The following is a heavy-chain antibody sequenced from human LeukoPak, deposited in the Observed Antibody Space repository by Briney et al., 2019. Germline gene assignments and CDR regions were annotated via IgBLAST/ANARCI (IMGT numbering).Heavy chain of an antibody. Sequence: GGSLRLSCAASGFTFTNYAMHWVRQAPGKGLEFVAAINSDGDGTYYGNSVKGRFTISRDTSKNTLFLQMDSLRPDDTSVYYCARDKRNSNGLYATFDYWGQGTLVTVSS. J-gene: IGHJ4*02. CDR3: ARDKRNSNGLYATFDY. CDR1: GFTFTNYA. CDR2: INSDGDGT. D-gene: IGHD6-19*01. V-gene: IGHV3-64*01.